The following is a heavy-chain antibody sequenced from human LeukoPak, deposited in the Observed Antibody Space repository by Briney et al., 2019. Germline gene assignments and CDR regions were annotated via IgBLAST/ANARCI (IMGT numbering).Heavy chain of an antibody. V-gene: IGHV3-74*01. CDR2: IKSDGSRA. Sequence: GGSLRLSCGASGFTFSSYWMHWVRHAPGKGLVWVSRIKSDGSRADYADSVKGRFIISRDNAKNTLYLQMSSLRVEDTAVYYCARDSYYYDDRGSHYYGIDVWGHGTTVTVSS. CDR3: ARDSYYYDDRGSHYYGIDV. J-gene: IGHJ6*02. CDR1: GFTFSSYW. D-gene: IGHD3-22*01.